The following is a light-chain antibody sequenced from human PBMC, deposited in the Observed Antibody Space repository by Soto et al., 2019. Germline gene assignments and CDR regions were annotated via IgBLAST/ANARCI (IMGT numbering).Light chain of an antibody. J-gene: IGLJ2*01. Sequence: QFALTQPPSASGSPGQSVTISCTGTSGDVGAYNSVSWYQQHPGKAPKLMIYGVSTRPSGVPDRFSGSKSGNTASLTVSGLQAEDEADYYCSSYAGSNNPVVFGGGTKLTVL. V-gene: IGLV2-8*01. CDR3: SSYAGSNNPVV. CDR1: SGDVGAYNS. CDR2: GVS.